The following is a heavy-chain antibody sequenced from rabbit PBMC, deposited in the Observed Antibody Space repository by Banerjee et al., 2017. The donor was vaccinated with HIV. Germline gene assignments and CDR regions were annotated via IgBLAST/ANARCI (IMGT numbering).Heavy chain of an antibody. D-gene: IGHD7-1*01. CDR2: IATGSGTI. J-gene: IGHJ3*01. Sequence: QSLEESGGGLVKPGGTLTLTCKASGIDFSSYYYMCWVRQAPGKGLEWIACIATGSGTINYASWAKGRFTISKTSSTTVTLQMTSLTAADTATYFCAREGYGDGTGDYDLWGQGTLVTVS. V-gene: IGHV1S40*01. CDR1: GIDFSSYYY. CDR3: AREGYGDGTGDYDL.